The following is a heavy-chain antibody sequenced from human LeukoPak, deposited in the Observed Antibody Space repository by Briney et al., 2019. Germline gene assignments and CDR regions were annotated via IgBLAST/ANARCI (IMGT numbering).Heavy chain of an antibody. CDR2: ISGSGGST. Sequence: GGSLRLSCAASGFTFSSYAMSWVRQAPGKGREWVSAISGSGGSTYYADSVKGRFTISRDNSKNTLYLQMNSLRAEDTAVYYCAKDRDSSSWFDYWGQGTLVTVSS. V-gene: IGHV3-23*01. CDR1: GFTFSSYA. CDR3: AKDRDSSSWFDY. D-gene: IGHD6-13*01. J-gene: IGHJ4*02.